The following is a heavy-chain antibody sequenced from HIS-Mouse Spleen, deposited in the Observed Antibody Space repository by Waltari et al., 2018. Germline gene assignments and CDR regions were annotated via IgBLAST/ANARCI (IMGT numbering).Heavy chain of an antibody. D-gene: IGHD6-13*01. Sequence: QVQLVQSGAEVKKPGASVKVSCKTSGYTFTSYYMHWGRQAPGQGLEWMGIINPSGGSTSYAKKVQGRVTMTRDTSTSTVYMELSSLRSEDTAVYYCAREIPYSSSWYDWYFDLWGRGTLVTVSS. CDR2: INPSGGST. CDR1: GYTFTSYY. J-gene: IGHJ2*01. CDR3: AREIPYSSSWYDWYFDL. V-gene: IGHV1-46*01.